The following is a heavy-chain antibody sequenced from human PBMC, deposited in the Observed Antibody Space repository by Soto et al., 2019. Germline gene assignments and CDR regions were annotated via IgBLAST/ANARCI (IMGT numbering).Heavy chain of an antibody. D-gene: IGHD3-3*01. CDR3: ARAVYDFWNGHPEGLDY. Sequence: ASVKVSCKASGYTFTNYYIHWVRQAPGQGLEWMGISNPSGGSTTYAQRFQGRVTMTRETSTTTVYMELSSLRAEDTAVYYCARAVYDFWNGHPEGLDYWGQGTVVTVSS. V-gene: IGHV1-46*03. CDR2: SNPSGGST. CDR1: GYTFTNYY. J-gene: IGHJ4*02.